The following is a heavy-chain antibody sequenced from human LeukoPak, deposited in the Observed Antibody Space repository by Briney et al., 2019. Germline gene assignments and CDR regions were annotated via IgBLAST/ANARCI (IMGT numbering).Heavy chain of an antibody. V-gene: IGHV4-34*01. D-gene: IGHD5-12*01. CDR2: TNHSGST. J-gene: IGHJ4*02. CDR3: AREQRGYSGYDSNY. Sequence: SETLSLTCAVYGGSFSGYYWSWIRQPPGKGLEWIGETNHSGSTNYNPSLKSRVTISVDTSKNQFSLKLSSVTAADTAVYYCAREQRGYSGYDSNYWGQGTLVTVSS. CDR1: GGSFSGYY.